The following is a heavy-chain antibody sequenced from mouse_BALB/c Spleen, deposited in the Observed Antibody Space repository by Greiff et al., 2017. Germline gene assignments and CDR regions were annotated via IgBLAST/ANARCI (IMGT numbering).Heavy chain of an antibody. Sequence: DVHLVESGGGLVQPGGSRKLSCAASGFTFSSFGMHWVRQAPEKGLEWVAYISSGSSTIYYADTVKGRFTISRDNPKNTLFLQMTSLRSEDTAMYYCAPYGSSPFAYWGQGTLVTVSA. CDR1: GFTFSSFG. V-gene: IGHV5-17*02. D-gene: IGHD1-1*01. J-gene: IGHJ3*01. CDR3: APYGSSPFAY. CDR2: ISSGSSTI.